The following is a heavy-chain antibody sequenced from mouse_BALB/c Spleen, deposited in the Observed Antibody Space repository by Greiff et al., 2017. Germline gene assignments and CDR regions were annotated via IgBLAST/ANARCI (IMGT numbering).Heavy chain of an antibody. Sequence: DVKLVESGGGLVKPGGSLKLSCAASGFTFSSYAMSWVRQSPEKRLEWVAEISSGGSYTYYPDTVTGRFTISRDNAKNTLYLEMSSLRSEDTAMYYCARVVSSPAWFAYWGQGTLVTVSA. V-gene: IGHV5-9-4*01. CDR2: ISSGGSYT. CDR1: GFTFSSYA. CDR3: ARVVSSPAWFAY. J-gene: IGHJ3*01. D-gene: IGHD1-1*01.